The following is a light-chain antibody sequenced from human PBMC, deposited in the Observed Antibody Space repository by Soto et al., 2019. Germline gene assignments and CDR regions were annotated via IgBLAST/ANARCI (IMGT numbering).Light chain of an antibody. V-gene: IGKV3-11*01. CDR2: DAS. Sequence: EIVLTQSPVTLSLSPGERSTLSCRASQTVSRMYLSWFQQKPGQAPXLXXYDASNRATGIPARFSGSGSGTDFTLTVSRLGPEDFGAYYGQQRSNWPPVTFGGGTRLEIK. J-gene: IGKJ5*01. CDR3: QQRSNWPPVT. CDR1: QTVSRMY.